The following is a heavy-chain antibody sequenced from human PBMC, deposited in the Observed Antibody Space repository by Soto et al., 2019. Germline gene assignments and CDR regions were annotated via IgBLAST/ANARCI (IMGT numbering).Heavy chain of an antibody. CDR1: GFTFSSYG. CDR2: ISYDGNNK. V-gene: IGHV3-30*18. J-gene: IGHJ5*02. D-gene: IGHD1-7*01. Sequence: QVQLVESGGGVVQPGRSLRLACGASGFTFSSYGMHWVRQAPGKGLEWVAVISYDGNNKYYADSVKGRFTISRDNSKNTLYLQMNSLRAEDTAVYYCAKDGVITGITGCFDPWGQGTLVTVSS. CDR3: AKDGVITGITGCFDP.